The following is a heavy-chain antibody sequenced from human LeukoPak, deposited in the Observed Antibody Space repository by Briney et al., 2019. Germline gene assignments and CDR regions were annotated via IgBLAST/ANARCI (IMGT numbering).Heavy chain of an antibody. CDR2: IYPGDSDT. D-gene: IGHD6-13*01. Sequence: GESLKISCKGSGYSFTSYWIGWVRQMPGKGLEWMGIIYPGDSDTRYSPSFQGQVTISADKSISTAYLQWSSLKASDTAMSYCARRVREKEAAAESFDSGARETLVTVSS. V-gene: IGHV5-51*01. CDR3: ARRVREKEAAAESFDS. CDR1: GYSFTSYW. J-gene: IGHJ4*02.